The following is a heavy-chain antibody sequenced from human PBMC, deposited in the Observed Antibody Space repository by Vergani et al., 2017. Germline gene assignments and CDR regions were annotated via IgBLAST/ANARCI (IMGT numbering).Heavy chain of an antibody. CDR2: ISYDGSNK. D-gene: IGHD5-24*01. V-gene: IGHV3-30-3*02. CDR3: AKLGGARWLQLYSFDY. Sequence: QVQLVESGGGVVQPGGSLRLSCGASGFTFSSYAMHWVRQAPGKGLEWVAVISYDGSNKYYADSVKGRFTISRDNSKNTLLLQMNSLRAEDTAVYYCAKLGGARWLQLYSFDYWGQGTLVTVSS. CDR1: GFTFSSYA. J-gene: IGHJ4*02.